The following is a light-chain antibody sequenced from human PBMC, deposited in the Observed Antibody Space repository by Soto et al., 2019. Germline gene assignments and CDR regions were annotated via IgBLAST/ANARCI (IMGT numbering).Light chain of an antibody. J-gene: IGKJ1*01. CDR2: GAS. V-gene: IGKV3-20*01. Sequence: IVFTQSPGPPSFSPGERATLSCRASQSVSSSYLAWYQQKPGQAHRLLIYGASSRATGIQDRFSGSGSGTDFTLTIRRLEPEDFAVYYCQQYDRSPKTFGQGTKVDIK. CDR3: QQYDRSPKT. CDR1: QSVSSSY.